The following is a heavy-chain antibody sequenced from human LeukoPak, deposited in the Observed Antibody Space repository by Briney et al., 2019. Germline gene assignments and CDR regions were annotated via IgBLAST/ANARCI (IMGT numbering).Heavy chain of an antibody. D-gene: IGHD2-15*01. J-gene: IGHJ2*01. V-gene: IGHV4-39*01. Sequence: SETLSLTCTVSGGSISSSSYYWGWIRQPPGKGLEWIGSIYYSGSTYYNPSLKSRVTISVDTSKNQFSLKLSSVTAADTAVYYCARHDEGDDKVVVVAAKELFRPYWYFDLWGRGTLVTVSS. CDR3: ARHDEGDDKVVVVAAKELFRPYWYFDL. CDR1: GGSISSSSYY. CDR2: IYYSGST.